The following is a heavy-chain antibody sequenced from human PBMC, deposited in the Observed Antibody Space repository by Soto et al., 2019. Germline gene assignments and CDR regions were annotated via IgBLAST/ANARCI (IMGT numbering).Heavy chain of an antibody. J-gene: IGHJ3*02. CDR2: TYYSGRI. V-gene: IGHV4-39*01. CDR1: GRAISSSDHY. D-gene: IGHD2-15*01. Sequence: PSETLSLTCNVSGRAISSSDHYWGWIRQSPGQGLQWLGTTYYSGRIDYNPSLKSRVTISVDTYKNQLSLRLASMTAADTATYRCATGPGVEDDVVAVAAPGLYDYFHIWGQGTRVTVSS. CDR3: ATGPGVEDDVVAVAAPGLYDYFHI.